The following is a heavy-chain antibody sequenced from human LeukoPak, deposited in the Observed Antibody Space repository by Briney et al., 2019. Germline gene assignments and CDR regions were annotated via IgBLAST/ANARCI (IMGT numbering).Heavy chain of an antibody. J-gene: IGHJ4*02. D-gene: IGHD1-14*01. V-gene: IGHV4-39*07. Sequence: SETLSLTCTVSGGSLSSSSYYWGWIRQPPGKGLEWIGSIYYSGSTYYTPSLKSRVTTSVDTSKNQFSLKLNSVTAADTAVYYCARYHGGFDYWGQGTLVTVSS. CDR1: GGSLSSSSYY. CDR2: IYYSGST. CDR3: ARYHGGFDY.